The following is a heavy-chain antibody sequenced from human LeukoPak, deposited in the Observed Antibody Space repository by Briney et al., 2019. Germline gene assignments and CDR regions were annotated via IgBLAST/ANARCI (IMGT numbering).Heavy chain of an antibody. J-gene: IGHJ4*02. D-gene: IGHD4-17*01. CDR1: GGSISSHY. CDR2: IHYSGST. CDR3: ARVPYYGDYSYSFDE. Sequence: SETLSLTCTVSGGSISSHYWSWIRQPPGKGLEWIGYIHYSGSTSYNPSLKSRVTISRDTSKNQFSLKLSSVTAADTAVYYCARVPYYGDYSYSFDEWGQGTLVTVSS. V-gene: IGHV4-59*11.